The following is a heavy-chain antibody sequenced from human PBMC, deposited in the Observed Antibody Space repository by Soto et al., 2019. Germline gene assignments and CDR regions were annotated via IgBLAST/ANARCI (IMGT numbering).Heavy chain of an antibody. CDR2: IYHSGRT. D-gene: IGHD6-19*01. CDR1: GGSISTDNW. J-gene: IGHJ4*02. V-gene: IGHV4-4*02. Sequence: QVQVQESGPGLVKPSGTLSFTCVVSGGSISTDNWWSWVRQPPGKGLEWIGEIYHSGRTNYSPSLKSRVSISADTSKNQLSLQMTSVTAADTAVYYCARDQDSGWGLDSWGQGILVTVSS. CDR3: ARDQDSGWGLDS.